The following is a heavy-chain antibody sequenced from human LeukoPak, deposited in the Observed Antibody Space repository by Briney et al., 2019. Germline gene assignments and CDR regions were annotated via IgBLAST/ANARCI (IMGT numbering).Heavy chain of an antibody. D-gene: IGHD6-13*01. CDR1: GGSISSYY. J-gene: IGHJ4*02. CDR3: ARSRGSSSWFNYFDS. V-gene: IGHV4-59*08. CDR2: IYYSGTT. Sequence: PSETLSLTCTVSGGSISSYYWSWIRQPPGKGLEWIGYIYYSGTTNYNPSLESRVTISVDTSKSQFSLKLSSVTATDTAVYYCARSRGSSSWFNYFDSWGQGALVTVSS.